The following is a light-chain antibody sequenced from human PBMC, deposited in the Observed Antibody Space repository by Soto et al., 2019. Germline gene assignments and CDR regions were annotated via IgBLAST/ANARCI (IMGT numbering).Light chain of an antibody. CDR3: CSYAGSYTYV. Sequence: QSALTQPRSVSGSPGQSVTISCTGTSSDVGGYNYVSWYQQHPGKAPKLMIYDVSKRPSGVPDRFSGSKSGNTASLTISGLQAEDEVDYYYCSYAGSYTYVFGTGTKLTVL. V-gene: IGLV2-11*01. CDR2: DVS. J-gene: IGLJ1*01. CDR1: SSDVGGYNY.